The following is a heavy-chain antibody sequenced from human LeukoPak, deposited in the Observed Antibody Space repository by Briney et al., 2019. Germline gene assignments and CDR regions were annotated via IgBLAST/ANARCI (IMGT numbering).Heavy chain of an antibody. V-gene: IGHV3-23*01. CDR1: GFTFNSYA. J-gene: IGHJ4*02. D-gene: IGHD3-10*01. Sequence: PGGSLRLSCAASGFTFNSYAMSWVRQAPGKGLEWVSAISGSGGSTYYADSVKGRFTISRDNSKNTLYLQMNSLRAEDTAVYYCAKDRDYYGSGSYYYYWGQGTLVTVSS. CDR3: AKDRDYYGSGSYYYY. CDR2: ISGSGGST.